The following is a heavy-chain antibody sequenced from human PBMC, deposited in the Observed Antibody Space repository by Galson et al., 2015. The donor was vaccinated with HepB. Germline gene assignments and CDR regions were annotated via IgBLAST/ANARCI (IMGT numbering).Heavy chain of an antibody. J-gene: IGHJ5*02. CDR3: ARSIVWAVAGKAYYNWFDP. D-gene: IGHD6-19*01. Sequence: SVKVSCKASGGTFSSYAISWVRQAPGQGLEWMGGIIPIFGTANYAQKFQGRVTITADESTSTAYMELSSLRSEDTAVYYCARSIVWAVAGKAYYNWFDPWGQGTLVTVSS. CDR2: IIPIFGTA. V-gene: IGHV1-69*13. CDR1: GGTFSSYA.